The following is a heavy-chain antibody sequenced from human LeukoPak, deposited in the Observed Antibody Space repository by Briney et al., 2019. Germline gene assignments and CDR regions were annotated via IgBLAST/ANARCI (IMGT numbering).Heavy chain of an antibody. Sequence: PSETLSLTCTVSSGSISSGGYYWSWIRQHPGKGLEWIGHIYYSGSTSYNPSLKSRVTISVGTSKNHLSLKLSSVTAADTAVYYCARGGAAVPAHDYWGQGSLVTVSS. CDR1: SGSISSGGYY. CDR3: ARGGAAVPAHDY. J-gene: IGHJ4*02. D-gene: IGHD2-21*02. V-gene: IGHV4-31*03. CDR2: IYYSGST.